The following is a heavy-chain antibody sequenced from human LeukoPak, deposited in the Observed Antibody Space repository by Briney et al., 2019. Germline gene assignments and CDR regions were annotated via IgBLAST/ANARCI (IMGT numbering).Heavy chain of an antibody. CDR1: GGSIISGDSY. CDR3: VRDSGNYFDL. Sequence: SQTLSLTCTVSGGSIISGDSYWTWIRQPPGNGLQWVGYIYYSGSSFYNPSLQSRVAMSIYKSNNRFSLKLNSVTAADTAVYYCVRDSGNYFDLWGHGTLVTVSS. CDR2: IYYSGSS. V-gene: IGHV4-30-4*08. D-gene: IGHD3-10*01. J-gene: IGHJ2*01.